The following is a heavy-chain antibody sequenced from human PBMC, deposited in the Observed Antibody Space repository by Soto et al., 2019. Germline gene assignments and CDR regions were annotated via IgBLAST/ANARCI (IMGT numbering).Heavy chain of an antibody. D-gene: IGHD2-2*01. V-gene: IGHV3-30*18. CDR1: GITFSSYG. CDR2: ISYDGSNK. Sequence: LRLSCAASGITFSSYGMHWFRQAPGKGLEWVAVISYDGSNKYYADSVKGRFTISRDNSKNTLYLQMNSLRAEDTAVYYCAKALTRSGGYCSSTSCYGYYYYYYMDVWGKGTTVTVSS. CDR3: AKALTRSGGYCSSTSCYGYYYYYYMDV. J-gene: IGHJ6*03.